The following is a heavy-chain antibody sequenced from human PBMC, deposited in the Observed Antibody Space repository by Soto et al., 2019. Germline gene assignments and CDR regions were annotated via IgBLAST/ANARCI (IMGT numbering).Heavy chain of an antibody. CDR3: TLNHCAGGGCYDRDY. CDR1: DESVTSPGNY. Sequence: SETLSLTCDVSDESVTSPGNYWNWIRQRPDTGLEWIGYISSGGSPFYNPSLKSRVSISLDTSKNVISLTLRSVTAADTALYYCTLNHCAGGGCYDRDYWGRGTRVTVSS. J-gene: IGHJ1*01. CDR2: ISSGGSP. D-gene: IGHD2-21*01. V-gene: IGHV4-31*11.